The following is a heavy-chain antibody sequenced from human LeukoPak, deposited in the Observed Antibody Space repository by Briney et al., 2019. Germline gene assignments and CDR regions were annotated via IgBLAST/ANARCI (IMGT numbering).Heavy chain of an antibody. J-gene: IGHJ5*02. CDR3: AKAIAYYDILTGYYYNWFDP. CDR1: GFTFSSYA. D-gene: IGHD3-9*01. CDR2: ISGSGGST. Sequence: GGSVRLSCAASGFTFSSYAMSWVRQAPGKGLEWVSAISGSGGSTYYADSVKGRFTISRDNSKNTLYLQMNSLRAEDTAVYYCAKAIAYYDILTGYYYNWFDPWGQGTLVTVS. V-gene: IGHV3-23*01.